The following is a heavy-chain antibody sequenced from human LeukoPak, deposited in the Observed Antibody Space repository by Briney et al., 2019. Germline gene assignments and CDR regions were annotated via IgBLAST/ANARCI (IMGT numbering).Heavy chain of an antibody. Sequence: SETLSLTCTVSGGSISSYHWSWMRQPPGKGLEWIGYIYYSGSTNYNPSLKSRVTISVDTSKNQFSLKLSSVTAADTAVYYCARDHGYCSSTSCYEPGMDVWGKGTTVTVSS. J-gene: IGHJ6*04. CDR3: ARDHGYCSSTSCYEPGMDV. CDR2: IYYSGST. CDR1: GGSISSYH. D-gene: IGHD2-2*03. V-gene: IGHV4-59*01.